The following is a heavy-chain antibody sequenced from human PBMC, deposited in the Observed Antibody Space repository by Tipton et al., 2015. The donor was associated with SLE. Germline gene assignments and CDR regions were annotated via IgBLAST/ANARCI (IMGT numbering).Heavy chain of an antibody. V-gene: IGHV4-34*01. CDR2: INHSGST. CDR3: SRRVVVAATLLAY. J-gene: IGHJ4*02. CDR1: GGSFSGYY. Sequence: LRLSCAVYGGSFSGYYLSWIRQPPGKGLEWVGEINHSGSTNYNPALKSRVTITVDTSKNQFSRKLSSVTAADTAVYYCSRRVVVAATLLAYWGQGTLVTASS. D-gene: IGHD2-15*01.